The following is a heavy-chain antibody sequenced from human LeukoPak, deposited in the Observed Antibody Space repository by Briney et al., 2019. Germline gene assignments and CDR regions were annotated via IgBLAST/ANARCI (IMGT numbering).Heavy chain of an antibody. J-gene: IGHJ6*03. Sequence: GSSVKVSCKASGGTISSSGISWVRQAPGQGLEWMGGVIPIFGTTNYAQKFQDRVTITADKYTSTAYMELSSLRSEDTAFYYCARDINYYMDVWGKGTTVTVSS. CDR2: VIPIFGTT. CDR3: ARDINYYMDV. V-gene: IGHV1-69*06. CDR1: GGTISSSG.